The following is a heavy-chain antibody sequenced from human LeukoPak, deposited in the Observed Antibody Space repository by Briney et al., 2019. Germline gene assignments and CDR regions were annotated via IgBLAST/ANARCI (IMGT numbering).Heavy chain of an antibody. J-gene: IGHJ4*02. Sequence: SETLSLTCTVSGDSVSGVYWSWIRQPPGKGLGWVGYVYYSGDTNYNPSLKSRVTMSLDTSKNQVSLRLSSVTAADTAVYYCARHPFATPFDYWGRGTLLTVSS. CDR1: GDSVSGVY. D-gene: IGHD2-15*01. V-gene: IGHV4-59*08. CDR2: VYYSGDT. CDR3: ARHPFATPFDY.